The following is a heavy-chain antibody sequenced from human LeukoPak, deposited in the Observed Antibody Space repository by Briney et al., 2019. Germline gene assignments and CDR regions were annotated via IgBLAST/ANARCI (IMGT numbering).Heavy chain of an antibody. J-gene: IGHJ6*03. V-gene: IGHV4-30-4*08. CDR2: IYYSGST. CDR1: GGSISSGDYY. Sequence: PSETLSLTCTVSGGSISSGDYYWSWIRQPPGKGLEWIGYIYYSGSTYYNPSLKSRVTISVDTSKNQFSLKLSSVTAADTAVYYCASATTYDSSGYYYYYYMDVWGKGTTVTVSS. CDR3: ASATTYDSSGYYYYYYMDV. D-gene: IGHD3-22*01.